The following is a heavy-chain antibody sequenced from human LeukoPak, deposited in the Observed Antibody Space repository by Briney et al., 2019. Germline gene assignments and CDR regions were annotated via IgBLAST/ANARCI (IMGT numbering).Heavy chain of an antibody. D-gene: IGHD3-22*01. V-gene: IGHV3-23*01. CDR3: AKGPTMTLWF. Sequence: GWSLRLSSAASRFTFSSSVMNWVGQAPGKGGTGVSAISGCCGSTYYAHSVKGRFTISRDKSKNTLYLKMSSLRAEDTAVYYCAKGPTMTLWFWGQGTLVTVSS. CDR1: RFTFSSSV. J-gene: IGHJ4*02. CDR2: ISGCCGST.